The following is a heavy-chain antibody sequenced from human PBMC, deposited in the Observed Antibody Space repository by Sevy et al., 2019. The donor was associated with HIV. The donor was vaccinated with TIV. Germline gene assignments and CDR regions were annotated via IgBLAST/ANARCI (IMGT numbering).Heavy chain of an antibody. Sequence: GGSLRLSCAASGFSFSSYGMHWVRQAPGKGLEWVAFIRYDGSNKYYEDSVKGRFTISRDNSKNTLYLQMNSLRAEDTAVYYCAKDRGYYDTSGYGDFFDYWGRGTLVTVSS. J-gene: IGHJ4*02. D-gene: IGHD3-22*01. CDR2: IRYDGSNK. CDR1: GFSFSSYG. V-gene: IGHV3-30*02. CDR3: AKDRGYYDTSGYGDFFDY.